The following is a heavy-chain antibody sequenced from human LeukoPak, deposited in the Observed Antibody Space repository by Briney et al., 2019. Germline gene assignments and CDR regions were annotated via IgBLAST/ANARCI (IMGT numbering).Heavy chain of an antibody. V-gene: IGHV3-7*03. CDR2: INHNGNVN. J-gene: IGHJ6*02. Sequence: GGSLRLSCAASGYTFSSYWMNWARQAPGKGLEWVASINHNGNVNYYVDSAKGRFTISRDNAKNSLYLQMSNLRAEDTAVYFCARGGGLDVWGQGATVTVSS. D-gene: IGHD3-16*01. CDR3: ARGGGLDV. CDR1: GYTFSSYW.